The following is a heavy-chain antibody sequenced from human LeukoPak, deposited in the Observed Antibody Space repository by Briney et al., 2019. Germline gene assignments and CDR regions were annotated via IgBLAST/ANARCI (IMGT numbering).Heavy chain of an antibody. CDR3: ARRSLGATIDYYYYCMDV. J-gene: IGHJ6*03. V-gene: IGHV4-59*01. CDR2: IYYSGST. D-gene: IGHD5-24*01. CDR1: GGSISSYY. Sequence: SETLSLTCTVSGGSISSYYWSWIRQPPGKGLEWIGYIYYSGSTNYNPSLKSRVTISVDTSKNQFSLKLSSVTAADTAVYYCARRSLGATIDYYYYCMDVWGKGTTVTVSS.